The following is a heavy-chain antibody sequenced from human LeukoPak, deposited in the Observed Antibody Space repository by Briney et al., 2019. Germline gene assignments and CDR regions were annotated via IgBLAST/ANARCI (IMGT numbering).Heavy chain of an antibody. D-gene: IGHD1-26*01. J-gene: IGHJ4*02. V-gene: IGHV3-23*01. Sequence: YPGGSLRLSCAASGFTFNNYGMSWVRQAPGKGLEWVSTITGSGTTTYYADSVQGRFTISRDNSNNTLYLQMNSLRAEDTAVYYCAKAGSIRFDYWGQGTLVTVSS. CDR1: GFTFNNYG. CDR3: AKAGSIRFDY. CDR2: ITGSGTTT.